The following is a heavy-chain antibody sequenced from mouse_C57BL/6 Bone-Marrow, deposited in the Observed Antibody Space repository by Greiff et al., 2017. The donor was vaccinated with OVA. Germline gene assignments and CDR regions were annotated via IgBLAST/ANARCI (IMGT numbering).Heavy chain of an antibody. CDR1: GYAFTNYL. V-gene: IGHV1-54*01. CDR2: INPGSGGT. Sequence: VQLVESGAELVRPGTSVKVSCKASGYAFTNYLIEWVKQRPGQGLEWIGVINPGSGGTNYNEKFKGKATLTADKSSSTAYMQLSSLTSEDSAVYFCARCPYYYGSSFDYWGQGTTLTVSS. D-gene: IGHD1-1*01. CDR3: ARCPYYYGSSFDY. J-gene: IGHJ2*01.